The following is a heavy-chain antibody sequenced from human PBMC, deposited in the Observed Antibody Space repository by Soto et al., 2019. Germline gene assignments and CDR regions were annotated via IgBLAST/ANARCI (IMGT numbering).Heavy chain of an antibody. CDR2: IIPIFGTA. CDR3: ARSVLGIAAAGADYYYYGMDV. D-gene: IGHD6-13*01. Sequence: AASVKVSCKASGGTFSSYAISWVRQAPGQGLEWMGGIIPIFGTANYAQKFQGRVTITADKSTSTAYMELSSLRSEDTAVYYCARSVLGIAAAGADYYYYGMDVWGQGTTVTVSS. CDR1: GGTFSSYA. J-gene: IGHJ6*02. V-gene: IGHV1-69*06.